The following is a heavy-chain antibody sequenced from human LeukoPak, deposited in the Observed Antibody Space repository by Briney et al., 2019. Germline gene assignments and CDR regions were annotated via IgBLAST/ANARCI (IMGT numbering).Heavy chain of an antibody. D-gene: IGHD1-26*01. V-gene: IGHV1-2*02. Sequence: ASVKVSCKASGYTFTGYYMHWVRQAPGQGLEWMGGIYPNSGGTNFAQKFQGRVTMTRDTSISTAYMELSRLRSDDTAVYYCARAGIVGATPVDYWGQGTLVTVSS. CDR1: GYTFTGYY. CDR3: ARAGIVGATPVDY. J-gene: IGHJ4*02. CDR2: IYPNSGGT.